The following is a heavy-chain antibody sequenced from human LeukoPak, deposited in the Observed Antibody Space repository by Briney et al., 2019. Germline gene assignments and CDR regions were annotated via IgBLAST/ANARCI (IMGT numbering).Heavy chain of an antibody. Sequence: PSETLSLTCTVSGGSISGYYWSWIRQPPGKGLEWIGYIYSSEITNYNPSLKSRVMISVDTSKSLFSLKLSSVTAADTAVYFCARYSSGWSYYFDYWGRGTLVTVSS. CDR3: ARYSSGWSYYFDY. J-gene: IGHJ4*02. CDR1: GGSISGYY. D-gene: IGHD6-19*01. CDR2: IYSSEIT. V-gene: IGHV4-4*09.